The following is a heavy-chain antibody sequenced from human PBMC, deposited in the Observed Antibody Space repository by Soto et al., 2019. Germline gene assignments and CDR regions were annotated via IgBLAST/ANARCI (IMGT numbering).Heavy chain of an antibody. D-gene: IGHD2-15*01. CDR1: GGTFSSDA. J-gene: IGHJ6*02. CDR3: ARGQGYCSGGICYYYYYGMDV. V-gene: IGHV1-69*13. Sequence: GASVKVSCKASGGTFSSDAFSWVRQAPGQGLEWMGGIIPTSGTANYAQKFQGRATITADESTSTAYMELSSLTSEDTAVYFCARGQGYCSGGICYYYYYGMDVWGQGTKVPVSS. CDR2: IIPTSGTA.